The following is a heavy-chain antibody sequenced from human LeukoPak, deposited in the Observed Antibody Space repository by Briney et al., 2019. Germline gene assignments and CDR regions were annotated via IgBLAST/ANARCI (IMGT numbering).Heavy chain of an antibody. CDR1: GFTFSTYW. J-gene: IGHJ4*02. CDR3: AMGAIVATIDY. CDR2: MDLHGSEI. V-gene: IGHV3-7*05. D-gene: IGHD5-12*01. Sequence: AGSLRLSCAASGFTFSTYWMSWVRQAPGKGLDWVGNMDLHGSEIHYVDTVKRRFTISRDHAKNLLYVQMNSLRAEDTAVYYCAMGAIVATIDYWAQGTLVTVSS.